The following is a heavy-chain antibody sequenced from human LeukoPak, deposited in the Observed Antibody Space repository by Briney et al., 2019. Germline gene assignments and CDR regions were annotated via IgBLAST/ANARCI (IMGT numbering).Heavy chain of an antibody. CDR3: AKAPVTSCRGAYCYPFDS. Sequence: AGGSLRLACAASGFTFSNHWMSWVRQAPGKGLEWVANIKEDGGELNYVDSVKGRFTISRDNAKNSLYLQMNSLRAEDAAVYFCAKAPVTSCRGAYCYPFDSCRQGTLFTVSS. CDR1: GFTFSNHW. J-gene: IGHJ4*02. CDR2: IKEDGGEL. V-gene: IGHV3-7*03. D-gene: IGHD2-21*01.